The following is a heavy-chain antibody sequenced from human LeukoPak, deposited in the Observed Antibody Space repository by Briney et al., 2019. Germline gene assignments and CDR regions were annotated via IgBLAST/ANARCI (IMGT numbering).Heavy chain of an antibody. J-gene: IGHJ4*02. CDR2: INAGNGYT. Sequence: ASVKVSCKTSGYVFSDSAMHWVRQAPGQRLEWMGWINAGNGYTRYSQKFQGRVTMTTDTSTSTAYMELRSLRSDDTAVYYCARDHGGWSGYWGQGTLVTVSS. CDR3: ARDHGGWSGY. CDR1: GYVFSDSA. D-gene: IGHD6-19*01. V-gene: IGHV1-3*01.